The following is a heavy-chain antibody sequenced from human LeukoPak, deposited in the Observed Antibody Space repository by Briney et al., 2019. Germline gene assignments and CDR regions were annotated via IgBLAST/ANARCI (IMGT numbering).Heavy chain of an antibody. V-gene: IGHV3-23*01. CDR2: LSGSGGTT. D-gene: IGHD6-13*01. J-gene: IGHJ4*02. CDR3: AKVLLWEQQLGGIDY. CDR1: GFTFSNYA. Sequence: GGSLRLSCAASGFTFSNYAMNWVRQAPGKGLEWVSGLSGSGGTTYYADSVKGRFTISRDNSKNTLYLQMNSLRAEDTAVYYCAKVLLWEQQLGGIDYWGQGTLVTVSS.